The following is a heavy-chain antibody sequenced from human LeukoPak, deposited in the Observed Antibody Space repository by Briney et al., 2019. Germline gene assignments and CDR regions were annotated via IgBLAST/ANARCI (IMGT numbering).Heavy chain of an antibody. J-gene: IGHJ6*02. D-gene: IGHD5-18*01. Sequence: SETLSLTCTVSGGSINNYYWSWIRQPPGKGLEWIGYIYYSGSTNYNPSLKSRVTISIDTSKNQFSLKLSSVTAADTAVYYCARCVGYSYGYSDYYYGMDVWGQGTTVTVSS. CDR1: GGSINNYY. V-gene: IGHV4-59*01. CDR3: ARCVGYSYGYSDYYYGMDV. CDR2: IYYSGST.